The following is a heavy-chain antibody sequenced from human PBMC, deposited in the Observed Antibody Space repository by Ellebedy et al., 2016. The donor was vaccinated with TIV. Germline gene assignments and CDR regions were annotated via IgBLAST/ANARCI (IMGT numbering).Heavy chain of an antibody. Sequence: GSLRLXCTVSGASIKNYYWTWVRQPPGKGLEWIAYTHYSAETNYNPSLQSRVTISLDTAKNQFSLNVNSVTAADTAVYYCARHENGGTYYLGYWGQGTLVTVSS. CDR3: ARHENGGTYYLGY. CDR2: THYSAET. D-gene: IGHD4-23*01. J-gene: IGHJ4*02. CDR1: GASIKNYY. V-gene: IGHV4-59*08.